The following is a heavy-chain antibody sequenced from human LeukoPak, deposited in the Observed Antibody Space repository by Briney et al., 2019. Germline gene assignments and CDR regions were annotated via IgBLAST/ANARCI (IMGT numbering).Heavy chain of an antibody. J-gene: IGHJ4*02. Sequence: PGGSLRLSCAASGFTLSRYSMNWVRQAPGKGLEWVSSISSGSSYIYYAGSVKGRFTIPRDNAKNTLYLQMNSLRVEDTAVYYCGRGELPAAVDSWGQGTLVTVSS. CDR3: GRGELPAAVDS. CDR1: GFTLSRYS. D-gene: IGHD2-2*01. V-gene: IGHV3-21*01. CDR2: ISSGSSYI.